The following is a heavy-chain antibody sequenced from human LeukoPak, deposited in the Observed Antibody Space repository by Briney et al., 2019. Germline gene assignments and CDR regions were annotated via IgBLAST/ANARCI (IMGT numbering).Heavy chain of an antibody. D-gene: IGHD3-22*01. CDR1: GFTFSSYA. V-gene: IGHV3-30-3*01. CDR3: ARDAYDSSGYPAGI. CDR2: ISYDGSNK. J-gene: IGHJ3*02. Sequence: GGSLRLSCAAPGFTFSSYAMHWVRQAPGKGLEWVAVISYDGSNKYYADSVKGRFTISRDNSKNTLYLQMNSLRAEDTAVYYCARDAYDSSGYPAGIWGQGTMVTVSS.